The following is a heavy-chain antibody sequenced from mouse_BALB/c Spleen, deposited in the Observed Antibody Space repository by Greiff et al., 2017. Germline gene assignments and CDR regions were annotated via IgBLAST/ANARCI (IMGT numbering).Heavy chain of an antibody. D-gene: IGHD2-14*01. CDR1: GFAFSSYD. Sequence: EVQLVESGGGLVKPGGSLKLSCAASGFAFSSYDMSWVRQTPEKRLEWVAYISSGGGSTYYPDTVKGRFTISRDNAKNTLYLQMSSLKSEDTAMYYCARQDRYDDFDVWGAGTTVTVSS. J-gene: IGHJ1*01. CDR3: ARQDRYDDFDV. V-gene: IGHV5-12-1*01. CDR2: ISSGGGST.